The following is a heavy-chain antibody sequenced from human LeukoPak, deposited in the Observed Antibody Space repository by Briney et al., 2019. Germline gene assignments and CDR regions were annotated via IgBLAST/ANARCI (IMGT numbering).Heavy chain of an antibody. CDR3: ARHIVGAIRHPPPAIDI. J-gene: IGHJ3*02. V-gene: IGHV4-39*01. CDR1: GGSISSSSYY. D-gene: IGHD1-26*01. CDR2: IYYSGST. Sequence: SETLSLTCTVSGGSISSSSYYWGWIRQPPGKGLEWIGSIYYSGSTYYNPSLKSRVTISVDTSKNQFSLKLSSVTAADTAVYYCARHIVGAIRHPPPAIDIWGQGTMVTVSS.